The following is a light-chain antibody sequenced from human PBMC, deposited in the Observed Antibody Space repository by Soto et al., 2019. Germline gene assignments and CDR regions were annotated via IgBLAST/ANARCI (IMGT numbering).Light chain of an antibody. V-gene: IGKV3-15*01. J-gene: IGKJ4*01. CDR1: KSASSN. Sequence: EIVMTQSPATLSVSPGERTTLSCRASKSASSNLAWYQEKPGQAPRLLIYGASTRATDIPARVSGSGSGTAFALTISSLQSEDFEVYYCQQYNNWPLTFGGGTKVEIK. CDR3: QQYNNWPLT. CDR2: GAS.